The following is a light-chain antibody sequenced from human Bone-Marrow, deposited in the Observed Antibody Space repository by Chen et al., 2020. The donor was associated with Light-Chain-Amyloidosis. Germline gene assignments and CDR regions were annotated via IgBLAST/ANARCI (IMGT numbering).Light chain of an antibody. CDR2: DDR. J-gene: IGLJ3*02. CDR1: NSGSTS. V-gene: IGLV3-21*02. CDR3: QVWDRSSDRPV. Sequence: SYVLTQPSSVSVAPGQTATIAWGGNNSGSTSLHWYQQTPGQAPLLVVYDDRDRPSGIPERLSGSNSGNTATLTISRVEAGDEADYYCQVWDRSSDRPVFGGGTKLTVL.